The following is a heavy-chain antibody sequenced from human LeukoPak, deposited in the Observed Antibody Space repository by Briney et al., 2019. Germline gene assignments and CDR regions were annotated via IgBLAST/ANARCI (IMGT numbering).Heavy chain of an antibody. Sequence: GGSLRLSCAASGFTFDDYGMSWVRQAPGKGLEWVSGINWNGGSTGYADSVKGRFTISRDNAKNSLYLQMNSLRAEDTALYYCARSKGSGSYSYYYYMDVWGKGTTVTVSS. CDR1: GFTFDDYG. D-gene: IGHD3-10*01. CDR3: ARSKGSGSYSYYYYMDV. V-gene: IGHV3-20*04. CDR2: INWNGGST. J-gene: IGHJ6*03.